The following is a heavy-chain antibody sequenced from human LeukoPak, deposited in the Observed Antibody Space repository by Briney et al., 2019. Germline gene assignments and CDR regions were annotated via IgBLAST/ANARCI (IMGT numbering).Heavy chain of an antibody. J-gene: IGHJ4*02. CDR3: ARDRGAYSPLWYFDS. CDR2: IWYDGNNK. CDR1: GFTFSSYG. Sequence: PGRSLRLSCAASGFTFSSYGMHWVRQAPGKGLEWVGVIWYDGNNKYYADSVKGRSTISRDNSKNTLYLQMNSLRAEDTAVYYCARDRGAYSPLWYFDSWGQGTLVTVSS. D-gene: IGHD4-17*01. V-gene: IGHV3-33*01.